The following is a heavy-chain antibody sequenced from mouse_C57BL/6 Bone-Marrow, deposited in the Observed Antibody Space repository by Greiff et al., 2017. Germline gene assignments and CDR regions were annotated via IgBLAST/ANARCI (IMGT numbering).Heavy chain of an antibody. CDR1: GFSLTSYA. J-gene: IGHJ1*03. V-gene: IGHV2-9-1*01. D-gene: IGHD1-1*01. Sequence: VQLKESGPGLVAPSQSLSITCPVSGFSLTSYAISRVRQPPGKGLEWLGVIWTGGGTNYNSALKSRMSISKDNSKSQVFLKMNSLQTDDTARYYCARKGLDYGNWYFDVWGTGTTVTVSS. CDR2: IWTGGGT. CDR3: ARKGLDYGNWYFDV.